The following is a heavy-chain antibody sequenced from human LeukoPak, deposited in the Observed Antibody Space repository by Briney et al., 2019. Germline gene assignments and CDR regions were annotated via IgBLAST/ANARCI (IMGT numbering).Heavy chain of an antibody. J-gene: IGHJ4*02. Sequence: WGSLRLSCAASGFTLSSFDVHWVRQATGRGLEWVSAMGTAGDTYYAGSVKGRFTISREDAKNSFYLQMNSLRAGDTAVYYCAALGGSIYWGQGTVVTVSS. CDR1: GFTLSSFD. V-gene: IGHV3-13*01. D-gene: IGHD1-26*01. CDR2: MGTAGDT. CDR3: AALGGSIY.